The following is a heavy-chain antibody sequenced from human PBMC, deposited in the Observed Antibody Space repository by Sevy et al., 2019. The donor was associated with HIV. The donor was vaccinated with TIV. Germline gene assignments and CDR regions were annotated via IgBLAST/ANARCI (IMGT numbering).Heavy chain of an antibody. CDR1: GFTFSSYG. CDR2: ISYDGSNK. V-gene: IGHV3-30*18. J-gene: IGHJ6*02. D-gene: IGHD2-21*02. CDR3: AKDCCGGDCSTYYYYYGMDV. Sequence: GGSLRLSCAASGFTFSSYGMHWVRQAPGKGLEWVAVISYDGSNKYYADSVKGRFTISRDNSKNTLYLRMNSLRAEDTAVYYCAKDCCGGDCSTYYYYYGMDVWGQGTTVTVSS.